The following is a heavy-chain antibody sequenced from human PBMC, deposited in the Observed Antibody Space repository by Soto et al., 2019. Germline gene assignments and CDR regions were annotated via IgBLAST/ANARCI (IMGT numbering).Heavy chain of an antibody. CDR1: GFTVSNHY. CDR3: ARDPPGIAASGGGG. D-gene: IGHD6-13*01. CDR2: IYSGGST. J-gene: IGHJ4*02. Sequence: EVQLVESGGGLIQPGGSLRLSCAASGFTVSNHYMSWVRQAPGKGLEWVSLIYSGGSTHYADSVKGRFTISRDNSKNTLYLQMNSLRVEDTAVYXXARDPPGIAASGGGGWGQGTLVTVSS. V-gene: IGHV3-53*01.